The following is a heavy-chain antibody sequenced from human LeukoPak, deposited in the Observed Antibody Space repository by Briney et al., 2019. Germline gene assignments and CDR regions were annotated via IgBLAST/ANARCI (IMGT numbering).Heavy chain of an antibody. J-gene: IGHJ4*02. CDR3: ARAHGIVGATKALDY. CDR1: GFTFSSYS. V-gene: IGHV3-48*01. CDR2: ISSSSSTI. D-gene: IGHD1-26*01. Sequence: GGSLRLSCPASGFTFSSYSMNGLRQAPAKEREWVSYISSSSSTIYYADSVKGRFTISRDNAKNSLYLQMNSLRAEDTAVYYCARAHGIVGATKALDYWGQGTLVTVSS.